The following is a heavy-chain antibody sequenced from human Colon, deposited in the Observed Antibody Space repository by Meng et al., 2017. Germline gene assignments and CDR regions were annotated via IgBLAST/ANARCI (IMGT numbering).Heavy chain of an antibody. D-gene: IGHD6-19*01. V-gene: IGHV2-5*02. CDR1: GFTLSNSEVG. CDR2: IYWDDDK. Sequence: HITLKESCPTLLKPTQTLTLTCTFSGFTLSNSEVGVGWIRQPPGKALEWLALIYWDDDKRYSPSLRGRLTITKDTSRDQVVLTMTDMAPDDTATYFCAHHTPGVAVTGTPYNWFDPWGQGTLVTV. J-gene: IGHJ5*02. CDR3: AHHTPGVAVTGTPYNWFDP.